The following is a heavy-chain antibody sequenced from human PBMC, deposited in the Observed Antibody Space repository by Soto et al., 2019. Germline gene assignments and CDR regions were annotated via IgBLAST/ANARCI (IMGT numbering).Heavy chain of an antibody. CDR3: ATHPPYGPLDH. J-gene: IGHJ4*02. D-gene: IGHD4-17*01. V-gene: IGHV4-34*01. Sequence: SETLSLTCAVYGGSFSGYYWGWIRQPPGKGLEWIGNIYYSENTYYNPSLKSRVTISVDTSKNQFSLRLTSVTAADTAVYYCATHPPYGPLDHWGQGTLVTVSS. CDR2: IYYSENT. CDR1: GGSFSGYY.